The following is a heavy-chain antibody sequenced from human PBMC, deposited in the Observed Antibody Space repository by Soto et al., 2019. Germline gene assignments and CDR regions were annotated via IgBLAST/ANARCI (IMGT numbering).Heavy chain of an antibody. CDR2: ISYDGSNK. CDR3: ERPYYDFWSGFYGGLIY. D-gene: IGHD3-3*01. CDR1: GFTFKNYV. J-gene: IGHJ4*02. Sequence: QVQMVESGGGVVQPGRSLRLSCAASGFTFKNYVIHWVRQAPGKGLEWVAVISYDGSNKYYADSVKGRFTISRDNSKNTVYLQMNSQRAEDTAVYYCERPYYDFWSGFYGGLIYWGQGSLVTVSS. V-gene: IGHV3-30-3*01.